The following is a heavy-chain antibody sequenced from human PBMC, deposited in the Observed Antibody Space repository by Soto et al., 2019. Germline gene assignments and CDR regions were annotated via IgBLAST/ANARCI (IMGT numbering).Heavy chain of an antibody. CDR1: GGSISSSSYY. D-gene: IGHD3-10*01. CDR2: IYYSGST. CDR3: ARRGITMVRGVMIPYFDY. V-gene: IGHV4-39*01. J-gene: IGHJ4*02. Sequence: SETLSLTCTVSGGSISSSSYYWGWIRQPPGKGLEWIGSIYYSGSTYYNPSLKSRVTISVDTSKNHFSLKLSSVTAADTAVYYCARRGITMVRGVMIPYFDYWGQGTLVTVSS.